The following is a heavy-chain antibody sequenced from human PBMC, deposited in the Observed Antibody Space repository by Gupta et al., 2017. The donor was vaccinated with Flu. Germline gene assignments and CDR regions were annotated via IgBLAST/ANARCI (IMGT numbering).Heavy chain of an antibody. CDR3: ATLGVGTYYYDSSGLG. CDR2: FDPEDGET. J-gene: IGHJ4*02. Sequence: QVQLVQSGAEVKKPGASVKVSCKVSGYTLTELSMHWVRQAPGKGLEWMGGFDPEDGETIYAQKFQGRVTMTEDTSTDTAYMELSSLRSEDTAVYYCATLGVGTYYYDSSGLGWGQGTLVTVSS. CDR1: GYTLTELS. D-gene: IGHD3-22*01. V-gene: IGHV1-24*01.